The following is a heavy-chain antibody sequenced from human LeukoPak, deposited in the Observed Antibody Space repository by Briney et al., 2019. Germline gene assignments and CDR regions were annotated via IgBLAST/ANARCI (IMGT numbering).Heavy chain of an antibody. CDR1: GFTFSGSA. Sequence: GGSPRLSCAASGFTFSGSAMHWVRQASGKGLEWFGRIRSKASSYATAYAGSVKGRFTIPRDDSKNTAYLQMNSLKTEDTAVYYCSKGGIIDYWGQGILVTVSS. J-gene: IGHJ4*02. D-gene: IGHD2-15*01. CDR3: SKGGIIDY. V-gene: IGHV3-73*01. CDR2: IRSKASSYAT.